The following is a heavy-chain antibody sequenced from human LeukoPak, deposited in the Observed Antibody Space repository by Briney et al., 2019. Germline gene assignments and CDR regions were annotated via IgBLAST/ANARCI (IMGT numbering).Heavy chain of an antibody. V-gene: IGHV4-38-2*02. D-gene: IGHD3-22*01. CDR1: GYSISSGYY. CDR2: IYYSGST. CDR3: ARGGRRGLYYYDSSGYSERNLIDY. Sequence: PSETLSLTCTVSGYSISSGYYWGWIRQPPGKGLEWIGSIYYSGSTYYNPSLKSRVTISVDTSKNQFSLKLSSVTAADTAVYYCARGGRRGLYYYDSSGYSERNLIDYWGQGTLVTVSS. J-gene: IGHJ4*02.